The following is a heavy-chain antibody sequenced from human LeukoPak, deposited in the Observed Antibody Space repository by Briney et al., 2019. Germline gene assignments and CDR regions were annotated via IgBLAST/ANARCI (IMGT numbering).Heavy chain of an antibody. CDR3: AKVMPPGRIRFYSYYMDV. Sequence: GGSLRPSCAASGFSFSGYGMHWVRQAPGKGLEWVAFIRYDGSNEYYADSVKGRFTISRDKSKNTLSLQMNGLRVEDTAVYYCAKVMPPGRIRFYSYYMDVWGKGTTVTVS. CDR1: GFSFSGYG. V-gene: IGHV3-30*02. CDR2: IRYDGSNE. D-gene: IGHD2-15*01. J-gene: IGHJ6*03.